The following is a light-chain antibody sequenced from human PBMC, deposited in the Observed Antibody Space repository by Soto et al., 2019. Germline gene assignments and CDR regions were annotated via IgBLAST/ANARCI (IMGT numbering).Light chain of an antibody. CDR3: QQYGRSPRT. CDR2: GAS. J-gene: IGKJ5*01. V-gene: IGKV3-20*01. Sequence: IALTQSPATLSLSPGKRATLSCRASQSVSSSSLAWYQQKVGRAPRVLIYGASSRATGIPDRFSGSGSGTDFTINIKRMEPEDFAVYYWQQYGRSPRTCGPGTRLEMK. CDR1: QSVSSSS.